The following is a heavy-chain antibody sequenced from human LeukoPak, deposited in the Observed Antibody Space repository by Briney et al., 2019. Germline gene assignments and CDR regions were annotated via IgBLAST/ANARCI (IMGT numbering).Heavy chain of an antibody. CDR3: ARDRGYYYYYYMDV. CDR2: IYISGST. CDR1: GGSISTYY. J-gene: IGHJ6*03. D-gene: IGHD5-24*01. V-gene: IGHV4-4*07. Sequence: SETLSFTCTVSGGSISTYYWSWIRQPAGKGLEWIGRIYISGSTNYNPSLKSRVTISVDTSKNQFSLKLSSVTAADTAVYYCARDRGYYYYYYMDVWGKGTTVTVSS.